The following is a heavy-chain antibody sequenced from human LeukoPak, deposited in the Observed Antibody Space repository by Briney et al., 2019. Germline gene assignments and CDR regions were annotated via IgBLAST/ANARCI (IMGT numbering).Heavy chain of an antibody. D-gene: IGHD3-9*01. CDR2: ISGRGGST. V-gene: IGHV3-20*04. CDR3: ARGDILSGLNSPMYYFES. CDR1: GFTFSSYG. J-gene: IGHJ4*02. Sequence: SGGTLRLSCAASGFTFSSYGMSWVRQAPGKGLEWVSPISGRGGSTGYADSVKGRFTISRDNAKNSLYLQMNSLRPEDTALYYCARGDILSGLNSPMYYFESWGQGTLVTVSS.